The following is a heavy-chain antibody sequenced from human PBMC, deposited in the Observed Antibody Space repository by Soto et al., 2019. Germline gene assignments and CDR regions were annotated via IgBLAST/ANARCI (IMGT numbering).Heavy chain of an antibody. CDR1: GGSFSGYY. CDR2: INHSGST. D-gene: IGHD2-2*01. J-gene: IGHJ5*02. Sequence: TLSLTCAVYGGSFSGYYWSWICQPPGKGLEWIGEINHSGSTNYNPSLKSRVTISVDTSKNQFSLKLSSVTAADTAVHYCARGYCSSTSCYSLMARGFGRFDPWGQGTLVTVSA. CDR3: ARGYCSSTSCYSLMARGFGRFDP. V-gene: IGHV4-34*01.